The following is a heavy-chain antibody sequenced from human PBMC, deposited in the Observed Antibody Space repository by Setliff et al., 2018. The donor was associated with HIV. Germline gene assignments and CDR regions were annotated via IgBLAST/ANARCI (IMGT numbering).Heavy chain of an antibody. CDR1: GFTFSSYS. CDR2: ISSSRSTRTTI. Sequence: GGSLRLSCAASGFTFSSYSMNWVRQAPGKGLEWVSYISSSRSTRTTIYYADSVKGRFTISRDNAKNSLYLQMNSLRAEDTAFYYCAKEMGAITVVRGIVILTGAIDCWGQGTLVTVSS. V-gene: IGHV3-48*01. CDR3: AKEMGAITVVRGIVILTGAIDC. D-gene: IGHD3-10*01. J-gene: IGHJ4*02.